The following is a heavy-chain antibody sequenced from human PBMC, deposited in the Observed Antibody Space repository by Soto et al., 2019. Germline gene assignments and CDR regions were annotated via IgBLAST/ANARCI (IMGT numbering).Heavy chain of an antibody. Sequence: SLRLSCAASGFTFSSYAMHWVRQAPGKGLEWVAVISYDGSNTYYADSVKGRFTISRDNSKNTVYLQMNSLRGEDTAVYYCARDLGYCSSTSCYLLSYYHYYGMDVWGQGTTVTVAS. D-gene: IGHD2-2*01. CDR1: GFTFSSYA. CDR2: ISYDGSNT. CDR3: ARDLGYCSSTSCYLLSYYHYYGMDV. J-gene: IGHJ6*02. V-gene: IGHV3-30*03.